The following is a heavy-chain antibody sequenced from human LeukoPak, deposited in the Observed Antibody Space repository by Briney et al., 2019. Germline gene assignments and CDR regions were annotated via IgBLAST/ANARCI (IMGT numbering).Heavy chain of an antibody. D-gene: IGHD3-22*01. CDR3: ARDWRLVVSNWFDP. CDR1: GGTFSSYA. J-gene: IGHJ5*02. Sequence: ASVEVSCKAPGGTFSSYAISWVRQAPRQGLEWMGGIIPIFGTANYAQKFQGRVTITTDESTSTAYMELRSLRSDDTAVYYCARDWRLVVSNWFDPWGQGTLVTVSS. V-gene: IGHV1-69*05. CDR2: IIPIFGTA.